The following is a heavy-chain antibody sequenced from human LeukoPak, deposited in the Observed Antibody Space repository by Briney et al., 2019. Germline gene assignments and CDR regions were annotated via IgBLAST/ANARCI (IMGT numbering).Heavy chain of an antibody. V-gene: IGHV3-30*02. CDR1: AFAFNTYG. J-gene: IGHJ3*02. D-gene: IGHD4-17*01. Sequence: GGSLRLSCAASAFAFNTYGMHWVRQAPGKGLDWVAFVRYDGSNAYYADSVKGRFTISRDNSKNTLYLQMNSLRTDDTAVYYCAKGAYGDYDGGDVFDIWGQGTMVTVSS. CDR2: VRYDGSNA. CDR3: AKGAYGDYDGGDVFDI.